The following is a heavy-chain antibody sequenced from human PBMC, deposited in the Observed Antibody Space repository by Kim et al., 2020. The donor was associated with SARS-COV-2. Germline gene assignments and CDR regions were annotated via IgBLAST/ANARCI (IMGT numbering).Heavy chain of an antibody. Sequence: VYVKSRITINPDTSQNQFSLQLNSVTPEDTAVYYCARVTGTPPGYYGMDVWGQGTTVTVSS. D-gene: IGHD1-7*01. V-gene: IGHV6-1*01. CDR3: ARVTGTPPGYYGMDV. J-gene: IGHJ6*02.